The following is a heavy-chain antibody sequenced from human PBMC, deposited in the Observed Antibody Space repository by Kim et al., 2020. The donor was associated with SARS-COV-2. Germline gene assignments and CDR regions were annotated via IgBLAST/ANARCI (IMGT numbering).Heavy chain of an antibody. Sequence: NGRFTISRDNSKNTLYLQMNSLRAEDTAVYYCAKYFYYDSSGYQGYYFDYWGQGTLVTVSS. J-gene: IGHJ4*02. V-gene: IGHV3-30*02. CDR3: AKYFYYDSSGYQGYYFDY. D-gene: IGHD3-22*01.